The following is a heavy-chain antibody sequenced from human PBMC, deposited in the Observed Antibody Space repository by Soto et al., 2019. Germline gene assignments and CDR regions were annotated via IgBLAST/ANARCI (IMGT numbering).Heavy chain of an antibody. D-gene: IGHD5-18*01. V-gene: IGHV3-30-3*01. J-gene: IGHJ6*02. CDR1: GFTFSSYA. CDR3: ARDSTPQLWFVGMDV. Sequence: GGSLRLSCAASGFTFSSYAMHWVRQAPGKGLEWVAVISYDGSNKYYADSVKGRFTISRDNSKNTRYLQMNSLRAEDTAVYYCARDSTPQLWFVGMDVWGQGTTVTVSS. CDR2: ISYDGSNK.